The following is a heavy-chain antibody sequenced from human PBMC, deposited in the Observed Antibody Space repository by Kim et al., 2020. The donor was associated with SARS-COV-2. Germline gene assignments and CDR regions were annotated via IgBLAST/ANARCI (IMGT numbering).Heavy chain of an antibody. V-gene: IGHV4-34*01. Sequence: SETLSLTCAVYGGSFSSYYWSWFRQPPGKGLEWVGEINHSGSTNYNPYLKSRVTITVDTYTNQFLLPLSLVTAADTAVYYCSRAGMHWLVRSFFYYFSY. CDR3: SRAGMHWLVRSFFYYFSY. CDR1: GGSFSSYY. CDR2: INHSGST. D-gene: IGHD6-19*01. J-gene: IGHJ4*01.